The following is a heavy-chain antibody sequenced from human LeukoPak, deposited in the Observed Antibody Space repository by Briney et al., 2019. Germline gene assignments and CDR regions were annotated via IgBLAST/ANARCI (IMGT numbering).Heavy chain of an antibody. V-gene: IGHV4-39*01. Sequence: SETLSLTCTVSGGSIRSGGYYWGWSRPPPGKGLEWIGSIYHSGSTYYNPSLKSRVTISVDTSKNQFSLKLSSVTAADTAVYYCASFDSGSLYWGQGTLVTVSS. CDR1: GGSIRSGGYY. J-gene: IGHJ4*02. D-gene: IGHD6-6*01. CDR2: IYHSGST. CDR3: ASFDSGSLY.